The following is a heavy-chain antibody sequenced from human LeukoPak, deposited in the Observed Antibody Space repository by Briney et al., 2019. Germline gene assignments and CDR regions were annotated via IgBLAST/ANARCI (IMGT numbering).Heavy chain of an antibody. J-gene: IGHJ4*02. CDR2: ITSSSSYI. D-gene: IGHD2/OR15-2a*01. V-gene: IGHV3-21*01. CDR3: ARDSRNIGQNFDY. Sequence: PGGSLRLSCAASGFTFSSYTMNWVRQAPGKGPEWVSSITSSSSYIYYADSVKGRFTISRDNAKNSLYLQMNRLRAEDTAVDYCARDSRNIGQNFDYWGQGTLVTVSS. CDR1: GFTFSSYT.